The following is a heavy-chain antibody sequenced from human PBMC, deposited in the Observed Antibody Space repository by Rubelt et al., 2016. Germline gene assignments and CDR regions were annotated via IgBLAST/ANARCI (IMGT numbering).Heavy chain of an antibody. V-gene: IGHV1-69*04. CDR2: IIPILGIA. J-gene: IGHJ3*02. D-gene: IGHD4-23*01. Sequence: GRIIPILGIANYAQKFQGRVTITADESTSTAYMELSSLRSEDTAVYYCARVQYGGNQPHAFDIWGQGTMVTVSS. CDR3: ARVQYGGNQPHAFDI.